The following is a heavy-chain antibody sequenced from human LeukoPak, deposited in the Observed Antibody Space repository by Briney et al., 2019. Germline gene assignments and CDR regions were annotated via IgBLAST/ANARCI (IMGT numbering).Heavy chain of an antibody. Sequence: GALVKVSCKASGYTFTSYGISWVRQAPGQGLEWMGWISAYNGNTNYAQKLQGRVTMTTDTSTSTAYMELRSLRSDDTAVYYCARDHCSGGSCYPSDWFDPWGQGTLVTVSS. CDR3: ARDHCSGGSCYPSDWFDP. CDR1: GYTFTSYG. V-gene: IGHV1-18*01. D-gene: IGHD2-15*01. J-gene: IGHJ5*02. CDR2: ISAYNGNT.